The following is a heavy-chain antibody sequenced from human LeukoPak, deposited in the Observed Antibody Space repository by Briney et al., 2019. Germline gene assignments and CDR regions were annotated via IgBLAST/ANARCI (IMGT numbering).Heavy chain of an antibody. Sequence: GASVKVSCKASGYTFTGYYMHRVRQAPGQGLEGMGWINPYSGGTNYAKHSQGRGTMIRDTSTSTAYMELSRLSSDATAVYYCARGTGQQRGRGAFDIWGQGTMVSVSS. V-gene: IGHV1-2*02. D-gene: IGHD6-13*01. CDR3: ARGTGQQRGRGAFDI. J-gene: IGHJ3*02. CDR1: GYTFTGYY. CDR2: INPYSGGT.